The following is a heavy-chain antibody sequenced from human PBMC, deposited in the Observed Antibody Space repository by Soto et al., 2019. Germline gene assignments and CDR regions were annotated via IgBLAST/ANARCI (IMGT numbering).Heavy chain of an antibody. Sequence: ASVKVSCKASGYTFTGYYMHWVRQAPGQGLEWMGWINPNSGGTNYAQKFQGWVTMTRDTSISTAYMELSRLRSDDTAVYYCARELARSGVGNWFDPWGQGTLVTVSS. D-gene: IGHD1-26*01. V-gene: IGHV1-2*04. J-gene: IGHJ5*02. CDR1: GYTFTGYY. CDR2: INPNSGGT. CDR3: ARELARSGVGNWFDP.